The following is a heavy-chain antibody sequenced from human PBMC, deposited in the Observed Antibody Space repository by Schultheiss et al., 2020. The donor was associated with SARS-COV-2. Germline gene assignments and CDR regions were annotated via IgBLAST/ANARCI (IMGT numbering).Heavy chain of an antibody. D-gene: IGHD3-9*01. J-gene: IGHJ6*02. V-gene: IGHV3-30*18. CDR3: AKDRVDVYYYYYYGMDV. CDR1: GFTFSSYG. CDR2: ISYDGSNK. Sequence: GGSLRLSCAASGFTFSSYGMHWVRQAPGKGLEWVAVISYDGSNKYYADSVKGRFTISRDNSKNTLYLQMNSLRADDTAVFYCAKDRVDVYYYYYYGMDVWGQGTTVTVSS.